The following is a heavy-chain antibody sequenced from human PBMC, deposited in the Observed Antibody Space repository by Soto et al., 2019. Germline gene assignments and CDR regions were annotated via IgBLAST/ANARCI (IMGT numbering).Heavy chain of an antibody. Sequence: SETLSLTCTVSGGSVSSGSYYWSWIRQPPGKGLEWIGYIYYSGSTNYNPSLKSRVTISVDTSKNQFSLKLSSVTAADTAVYYCARAHCTNGVCYDNWFDPWGQGTLVTVSS. CDR1: GGSVSSGSYY. V-gene: IGHV4-61*01. CDR2: IYYSGST. CDR3: ARAHCTNGVCYDNWFDP. D-gene: IGHD2-8*01. J-gene: IGHJ5*02.